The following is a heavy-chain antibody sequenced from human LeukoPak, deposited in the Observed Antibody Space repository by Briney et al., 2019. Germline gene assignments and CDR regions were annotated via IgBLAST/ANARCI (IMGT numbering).Heavy chain of an antibody. D-gene: IGHD5-18*01. J-gene: IGHJ3*02. CDR3: ARFDVDTAMVDAFDI. CDR1: GYSISSGYY. Sequence: SETLSLTCAVSGYSISSGYYWGWIRPPPGKGLEWIGIIYHSGSTYYNPSLKSRVTISVDPSKTQFSLKLSSVTAADTAVYYCARFDVDTAMVDAFDIWGQGTMVTVSS. CDR2: IYHSGST. V-gene: IGHV4-38-2*01.